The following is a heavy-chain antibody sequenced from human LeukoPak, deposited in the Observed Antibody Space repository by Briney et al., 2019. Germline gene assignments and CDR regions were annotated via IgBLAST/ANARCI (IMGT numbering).Heavy chain of an antibody. J-gene: IGHJ4*02. D-gene: IGHD3-16*01. CDR3: ARGRFGLSPDY. CDR2: IYSSGST. CDR1: RFTVSSNY. V-gene: IGHV3-66*01. Sequence: GGSLRLSFAASRFTVSSNYMSWVRQAPGKGLECVSFIYSSGSTYYADSVRGRFTISRDNSNNTLYLQMNSLRVEDTAVYYCARGRFGLSPDYWGQGTLVTVSS.